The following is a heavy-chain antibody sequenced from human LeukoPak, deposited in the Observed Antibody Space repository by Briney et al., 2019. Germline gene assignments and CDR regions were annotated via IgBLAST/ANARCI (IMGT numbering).Heavy chain of an antibody. V-gene: IGHV1-2*02. J-gene: IGHJ5*02. Sequence: GASVKVSCKASGYTFTGYYMHWVRQAPGQGLEWMGWINPNSGGTNYAQKFQGRVTMTRDTSISTAYMELSRLRSDDTAVYYCARDRVVGATTWFDPWDQGTLVTVS. CDR3: ARDRVVGATTWFDP. CDR1: GYTFTGYY. CDR2: INPNSGGT. D-gene: IGHD1-26*01.